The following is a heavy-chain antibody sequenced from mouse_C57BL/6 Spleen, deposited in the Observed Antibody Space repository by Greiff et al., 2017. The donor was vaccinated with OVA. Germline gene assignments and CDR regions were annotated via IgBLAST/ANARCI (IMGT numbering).Heavy chain of an antibody. CDR2: INPNNGGT. V-gene: IGHV1-22*01. D-gene: IGHD1-1*01. CDR3: AADYYGSSFGY. CDR1: GYTFTDYN. Sequence: EVQLQQSGPELVKPGASVKMSCKASGYTFTDYNMHWVKQSHGKSLEWIGYINPNNGGTSYNQKFKGKATLTVNKSSSTAYMELRSLTSEDSAVYYCAADYYGSSFGYWGQGTTLTVSS. J-gene: IGHJ2*01.